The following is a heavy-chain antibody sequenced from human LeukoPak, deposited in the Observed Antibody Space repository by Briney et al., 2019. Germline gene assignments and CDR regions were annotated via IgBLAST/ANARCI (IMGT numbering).Heavy chain of an antibody. J-gene: IGHJ4*02. CDR1: GFTFTSSA. D-gene: IGHD2-2*01. CDR3: AAADCSSTSCYYFDY. CDR2: IVVGSGNT. V-gene: IGHV1-58*01. Sequence: GTSVKASCKASGFTFTSSAVQWVRQARGQRLEWIGWIVVGSGNTNYAQKFQERVTITRDMSTSTAYMELSSLRSEDTAVYYCAAADCSSTSCYYFDYWGQGTLVTVSS.